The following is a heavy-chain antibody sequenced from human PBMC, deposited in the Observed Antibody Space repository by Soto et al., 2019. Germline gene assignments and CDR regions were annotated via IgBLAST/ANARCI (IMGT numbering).Heavy chain of an antibody. V-gene: IGHV3-43*01. CDR1: GFTFDDYT. J-gene: IGHJ6*02. D-gene: IGHD3-10*01. CDR3: AKDKGRGGHYYGMDV. Sequence: PGGSLRLSCAASGFTFDDYTMHWVRQALGKGLEWVSLISWDGGSTYYADSVKGRFTISRDNSKNSLYLQMNSLRTEDTALYYCAKDKGRGGHYYGMDVWGQGTTVTVSS. CDR2: ISWDGGST.